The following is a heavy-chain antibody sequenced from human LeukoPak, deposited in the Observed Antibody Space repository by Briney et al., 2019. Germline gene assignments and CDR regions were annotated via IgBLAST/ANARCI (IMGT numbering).Heavy chain of an antibody. J-gene: IGHJ4*02. V-gene: IGHV1-69*05. CDR1: GGTFSSYA. CDR2: IIPIFGTA. D-gene: IGHD1-7*01. CDR3: ATEGITGTTLDY. Sequence: SVKVSCKASGGTFSSYAFSWVRQAPGQGLEWMGGIIPIFGTANYAQKFQGRVTITTDESTSTAYMELSSLRSEDTAVYYCATEGITGTTLDYWGQGTLVTVSS.